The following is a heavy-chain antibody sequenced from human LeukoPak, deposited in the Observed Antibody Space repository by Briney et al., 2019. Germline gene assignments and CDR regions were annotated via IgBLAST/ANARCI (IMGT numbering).Heavy chain of an antibody. J-gene: IGHJ4*02. Sequence: GGSLRLSCAASGFICSSYWMTWVRQAPGKGLEWVATIMADGSEEYYVDSVKGRFTISRDNANYSLYLQMNSLRADDTAVYYCARDPWTDYWGQGTLVSVSS. V-gene: IGHV3-7*01. D-gene: IGHD3/OR15-3a*01. CDR2: IMADGSEE. CDR3: ARDPWTDY. CDR1: GFICSSYW.